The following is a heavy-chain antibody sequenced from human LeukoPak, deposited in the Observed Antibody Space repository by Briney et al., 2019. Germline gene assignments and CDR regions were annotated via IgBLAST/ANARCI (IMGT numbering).Heavy chain of an antibody. J-gene: IGHJ4*02. D-gene: IGHD6-13*01. V-gene: IGHV1-69*06. CDR1: GGTFSSYA. CDR3: ARDLRHIATSDTPGY. CDR2: IIPIFGTA. Sequence: ASVKVSCKASGGTFSSYAISWVRQAPGQGLEWMGGIIPIFGTANYAQKFQGRVTITADKSTSTAYMELSSLRGEDTGLYYCARDLRHIATSDTPGYWGQGTLVIVSS.